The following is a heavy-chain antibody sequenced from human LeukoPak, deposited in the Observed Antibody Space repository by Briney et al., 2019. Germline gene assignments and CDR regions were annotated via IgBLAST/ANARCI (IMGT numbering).Heavy chain of an antibody. CDR3: AKFLPTHIVVANYYFDY. J-gene: IGHJ4*02. CDR1: GFTFSSYA. CDR2: ISGSGGST. Sequence: GGSLRLSCAASGFTFSSYAMSWVRQAPGKGLGWVSAISGSGGSTYYADSVEGRFTISRDNSKNTLYLQMNSLRAEGTAVYYCAKFLPTHIVVANYYFDYWGQGTLVTVSS. V-gene: IGHV3-23*01. D-gene: IGHD2-21*01.